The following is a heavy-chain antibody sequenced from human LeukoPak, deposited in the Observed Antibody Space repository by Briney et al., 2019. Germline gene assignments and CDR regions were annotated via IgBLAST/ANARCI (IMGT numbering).Heavy chain of an antibody. CDR1: GFTFSNYG. CDR2: ISYDGSNK. J-gene: IGHJ4*02. D-gene: IGHD4-17*01. V-gene: IGHV3-30*18. Sequence: GGSLRLSCAASGFTFSNYGMHWVRQAPGKGLEWVAVISYDGSNKYYADSVKGRFTISRDNSKNTLYLQMNSLRAEDTAVYYCAKRGAYYGDYPDYWGQGTLVTVSS. CDR3: AKRGAYYGDYPDY.